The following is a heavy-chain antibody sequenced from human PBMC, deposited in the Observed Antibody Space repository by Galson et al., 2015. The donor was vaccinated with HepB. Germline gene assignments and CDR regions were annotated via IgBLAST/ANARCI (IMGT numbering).Heavy chain of an antibody. D-gene: IGHD3-16*02. CDR2: ISGSGGST. J-gene: IGHJ4*02. CDR3: AKVAITFGAATVKLLSTAEAHYFDY. V-gene: IGHV3-23*01. CDR1: GFTFSSYA. Sequence: SLRLSCAASGFTFSSYAMSWVRQAPGKGLEWVSAISGSGGSTYYADSVKGRFTISRDNSKNTLYLQMNSLRAEATAVYYCAKVAITFGAATVKLLSTAEAHYFDYWGQATLVTVSS.